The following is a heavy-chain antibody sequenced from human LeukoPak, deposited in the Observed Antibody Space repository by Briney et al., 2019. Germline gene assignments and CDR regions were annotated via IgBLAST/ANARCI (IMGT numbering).Heavy chain of an antibody. V-gene: IGHV1-8*01. CDR2: MNPNSGNT. D-gene: IGHD5-18*01. CDR1: GYTFTSYD. CDR3: ARDTGSFYYYYMDV. Sequence: ASVKVSCKASGYTFTSYDINWVRQATGQGLEWMGWMNPNSGNTGYAQKFQGRVTMTRNTSISTAYMELSSLRSEDTAVYYCARDTGSFYYYYMDVWGKGTTVTISS. J-gene: IGHJ6*03.